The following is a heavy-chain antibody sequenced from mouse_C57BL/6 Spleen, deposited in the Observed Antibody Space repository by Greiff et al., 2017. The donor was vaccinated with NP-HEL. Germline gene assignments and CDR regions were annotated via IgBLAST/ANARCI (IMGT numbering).Heavy chain of an antibody. CDR3: ARGDDGYYVGFDY. CDR1: GYAFTNYL. D-gene: IGHD2-3*01. J-gene: IGHJ2*01. Sequence: QVQLQQSGAELVRPGTSVKVSCKASGYAFTNYLIEWVKQRPGQGLEWIGVINPGSGGPNYNEKFKGKATLTADKSSSTAYMQLSSLTSEDSAVYFCARGDDGYYVGFDYWGQGTTLTVSS. CDR2: INPGSGGP. V-gene: IGHV1-54*01.